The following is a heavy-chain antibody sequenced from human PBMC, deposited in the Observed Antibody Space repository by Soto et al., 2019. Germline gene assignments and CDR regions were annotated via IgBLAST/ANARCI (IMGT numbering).Heavy chain of an antibody. J-gene: IGHJ4*02. Sequence: TLSLTCAVSGGSISSGGYSWSWIRQPPGKGLEWIGYIYHSGSTYYNPSLKSRVTISVGTSKNQFSLKLSSVTAADTAVYYCARQSYDILTGYPRDFDYWGQGTRVTVSS. CDR3: ARQSYDILTGYPRDFDY. D-gene: IGHD3-9*01. CDR2: IYHSGST. CDR1: GGSISSGGYS. V-gene: IGHV4-30-2*03.